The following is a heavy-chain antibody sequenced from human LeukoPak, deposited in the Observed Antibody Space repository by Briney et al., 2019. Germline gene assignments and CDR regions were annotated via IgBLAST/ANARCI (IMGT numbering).Heavy chain of an antibody. Sequence: GGSLRLSCAASGFTFSSYSMNWVRQAPGKGLEWVANIKQDGSEKYYVDSVKGRFTISRDNAKNSLYLQMNSLRAEDTAVYYCARDIGDYGDYGDVWGKGTTVTVSS. J-gene: IGHJ6*04. V-gene: IGHV3-7*01. CDR1: GFTFSSYS. CDR2: IKQDGSEK. D-gene: IGHD4-17*01. CDR3: ARDIGDYGDYGDV.